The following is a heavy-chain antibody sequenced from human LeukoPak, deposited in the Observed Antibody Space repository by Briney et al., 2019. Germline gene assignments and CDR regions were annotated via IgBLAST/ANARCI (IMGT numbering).Heavy chain of an antibody. CDR3: AKRWLELLSLGY. CDR2: ISGSGGST. Sequence: GGSLRLSCAASGFTFSSYAMSWVRQAPGKRLEWVSVISGSGGSTYYADSVKGRFTISRDNSKNTLYLQLNSLRAEDTAVYYCAKRWLELLSLGYWGQGTLVTVSS. CDR1: GFTFSSYA. V-gene: IGHV3-23*01. D-gene: IGHD2/OR15-2a*01. J-gene: IGHJ4*02.